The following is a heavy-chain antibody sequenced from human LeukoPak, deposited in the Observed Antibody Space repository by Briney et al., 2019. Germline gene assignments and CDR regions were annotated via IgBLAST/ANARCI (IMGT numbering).Heavy chain of an antibody. CDR2: ISSSSSYI. J-gene: IGHJ4*02. CDR3: ARAYEVPAVPPFDY. V-gene: IGHV3-21*01. Sequence: GGSLRLSCAASGFTLSSYSMNWVRQAPGKGLEWVSSISSSSSYIYYADSVKGRFTISRDNAKNSLYLQMNSLRAEDTAVYYCARAYEVPAVPPFDYWGQGTLVTVSS. D-gene: IGHD2-2*01. CDR1: GFTLSSYS.